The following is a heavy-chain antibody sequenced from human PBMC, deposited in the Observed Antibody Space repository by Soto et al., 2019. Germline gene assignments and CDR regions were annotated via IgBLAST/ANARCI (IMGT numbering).Heavy chain of an antibody. CDR1: GFTFSTYA. D-gene: IGHD3-9*01. V-gene: IGHV3-30-3*01. J-gene: IGHJ5*02. CDR3: ARYVQYYYILTGYYREVNWFDP. Sequence: HPGGSLRLSCVASGFTFSTYAMDWVRQAPGKGLEWVGVIMPNGGNARYADSVKGRFTISRDNAQNSLYLQMNSLRAEDTATYYCARYVQYYYILTGYYREVNWFDPWGQGTLVTVSS. CDR2: IMPNGGNA.